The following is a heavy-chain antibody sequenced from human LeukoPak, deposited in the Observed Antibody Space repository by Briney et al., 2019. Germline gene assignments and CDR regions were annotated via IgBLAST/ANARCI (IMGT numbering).Heavy chain of an antibody. D-gene: IGHD3-3*01. Sequence: GGSLRLSCAASGFTFSSYGMHWVRQAPGKGLEWVAVISYDGSNKYYADSVKGRFTISRDNSKNTLYLQMNSLRAEDTAVYYCAKESNFWSGYEYYYGMDVWGQGTTVTVSS. J-gene: IGHJ6*02. CDR1: GFTFSSYG. CDR3: AKESNFWSGYEYYYGMDV. CDR2: ISYDGSNK. V-gene: IGHV3-30*18.